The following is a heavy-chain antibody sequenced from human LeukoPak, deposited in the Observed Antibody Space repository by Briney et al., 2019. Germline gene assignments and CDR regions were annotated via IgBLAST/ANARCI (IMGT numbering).Heavy chain of an antibody. D-gene: IGHD6-19*01. CDR3: ARVDQVAGTDY. CDR1: GFTVSSNY. Sequence: GGSLRLSCAASGFTVSSNYMSWVRQAPGKGLEWVSVIYSGGSTYYADSVKGRFTISRDNSKNTLYLQMNSLRAEDTAVYYCARVDQVAGTDYWGQGTLVTVSS. J-gene: IGHJ4*02. CDR2: IYSGGST. V-gene: IGHV3-53*01.